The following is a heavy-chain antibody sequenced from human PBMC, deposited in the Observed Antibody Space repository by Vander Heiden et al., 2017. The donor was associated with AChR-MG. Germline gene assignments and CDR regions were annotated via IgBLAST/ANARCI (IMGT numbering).Heavy chain of an antibody. CDR2: IYYSGST. J-gene: IGHJ6*02. CDR3: ARVATLGVVIPLYYYYYYGMDV. V-gene: IGHV4-39*01. D-gene: IGHD3-3*01. Sequence: QLQLQESGPGLVKPSETLSLTCTVSGGSISSSSYYWGWIRQPPGKGLEWIGSIYYSGSTYYNPSLKSRVTISVDTSKNQFSLKLSSVTAADTAVYYCARVATLGVVIPLYYYYYYGMDVWGQGTTVTVSS. CDR1: GGSISSSSYY.